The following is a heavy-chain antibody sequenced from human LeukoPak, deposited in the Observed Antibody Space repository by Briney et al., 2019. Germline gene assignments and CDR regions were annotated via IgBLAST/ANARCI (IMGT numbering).Heavy chain of an antibody. J-gene: IGHJ4*02. D-gene: IGHD1-1*01. Sequence: SGGSLRLSCTASGFPFIEYSMNWVRQAPGKGLEWISYIGIDSGNTKYADPVRGRFTISADKAKNSLYLQMNSLRVEDTAVYYCARDHNYAFDNWGREPWSPSRQ. CDR3: ARDHNYAFDN. CDR2: IGIDSGNT. V-gene: IGHV3-48*01. CDR1: GFPFIEYS.